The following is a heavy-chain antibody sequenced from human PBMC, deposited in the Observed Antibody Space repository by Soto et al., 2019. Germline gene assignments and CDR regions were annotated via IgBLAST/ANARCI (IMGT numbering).Heavy chain of an antibody. D-gene: IGHD3-22*01. CDR2: INSDGSST. J-gene: IGHJ3*02. CDR3: ARDPFPYYYDRSGRDAFDI. Sequence: EVQLVESGGGLVQPGGSLRLSCAASGFTFSSYWMHWVRQAPGKGLVCVSRINSDGSSTSYADSVKGRFTISRDNAKNSLYLQMNSLTDEDTAVYYCARDPFPYYYDRSGRDAFDIWGQGSMVTVSS. CDR1: GFTFSSYW. V-gene: IGHV3-74*01.